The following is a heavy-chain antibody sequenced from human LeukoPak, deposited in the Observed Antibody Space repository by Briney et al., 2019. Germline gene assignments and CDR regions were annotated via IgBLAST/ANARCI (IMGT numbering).Heavy chain of an antibody. CDR2: IYYSGST. V-gene: IGHV4-61*05. D-gene: IGHD3-10*01. CDR3: ARSSGVRYGMDV. Sequence: PSETLSLTCTVSGGSISSSSYYWGWIRQPPGKGLEWIGYIYYSGSTNYNPSLKSRVTISVDTSKNQFSLKLSSVTAADTAVYYCARSSGVRYGMDVWGQGTTVTVSS. CDR1: GGSISSSSYY. J-gene: IGHJ6*02.